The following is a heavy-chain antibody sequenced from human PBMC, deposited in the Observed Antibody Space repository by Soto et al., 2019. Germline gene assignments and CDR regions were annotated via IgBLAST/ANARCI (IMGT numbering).Heavy chain of an antibody. D-gene: IGHD3-16*01. CDR1: GFTFSSYA. Sequence: GGSRRLSCAASGFTFSSYAMHWVRQAPGKGLEGVEIISYDGSNKYYAASVKGRFTISRDNSKNTLYLQMNSRRAEDTAVYYCARGGGDGYHLSFDYWGQGTLVTVSS. V-gene: IGHV3-30-3*01. CDR2: ISYDGSNK. CDR3: ARGGGDGYHLSFDY. J-gene: IGHJ4*02.